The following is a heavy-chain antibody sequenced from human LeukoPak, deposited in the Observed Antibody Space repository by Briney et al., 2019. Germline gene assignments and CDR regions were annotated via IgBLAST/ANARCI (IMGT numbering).Heavy chain of an antibody. J-gene: IGHJ5*02. Sequence: GASVKVSCKASGYTFTSYDINWVRQATGQGLEWMGWMNPNSGNTGYAQKFQGRVTMTRNTSISTAYMELSSLRSEDTAVYYCARKRITMVRGPTPPWFDPWGQGTLVTVSS. CDR1: GYTFTSYD. CDR2: MNPNSGNT. V-gene: IGHV1-8*01. CDR3: ARKRITMVRGPTPPWFDP. D-gene: IGHD3-10*01.